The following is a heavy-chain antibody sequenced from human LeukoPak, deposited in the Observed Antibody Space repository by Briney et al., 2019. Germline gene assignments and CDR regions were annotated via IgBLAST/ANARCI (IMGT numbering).Heavy chain of an antibody. CDR2: VKSKSDGGTA. CDR1: GFSFSNTW. D-gene: IGHD4-17*01. Sequence: PGGSLRLSCAASGFSFSNTWMNWVRLAPGKGLEWVGRVKSKSDGGTAEYAAPVKGRFTISRDDSKNTLYVQMSSLKIEDTGLYYCTPGGKDYVHWGQGTLVTVSS. J-gene: IGHJ4*02. V-gene: IGHV3-15*07. CDR3: TPGGKDYVH.